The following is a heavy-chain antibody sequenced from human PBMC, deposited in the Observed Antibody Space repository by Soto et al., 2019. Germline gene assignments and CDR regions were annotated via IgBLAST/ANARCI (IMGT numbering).Heavy chain of an antibody. CDR3: VPDTGIVGSPGFT. CDR2: ISYDGSNK. D-gene: IGHD1-26*01. Sequence: QVQLVESGGGVVQPGRSLRLSCAASGFTFSSYGMHWVRQAPGKGLEWVAVISYDGSNKYYADSVKGRFTISRDNSKNTLYLQMNSLRAEDTAVYYCVPDTGIVGSPGFTWGQGTLVTVSS. CDR1: GFTFSSYG. V-gene: IGHV3-30*03. J-gene: IGHJ4*02.